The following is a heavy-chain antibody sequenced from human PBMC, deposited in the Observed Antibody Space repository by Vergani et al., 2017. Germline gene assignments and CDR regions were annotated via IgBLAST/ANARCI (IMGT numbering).Heavy chain of an antibody. Sequence: QVQLQESGPGLVKPSETLSLTCTVSGGSISSYYWSWIRQPPGKGLEWIGYIYYSGSTNYNPSLKSRVTRSVDTSKNRFSLKLSSVPAAETAVYYCARGRAMVRGVTLPVKPGGQGTLVTVPS. D-gene: IGHD3-10*01. J-gene: IGHJ5*02. CDR2: IYYSGST. CDR3: ARGRAMVRGVTLPVKP. V-gene: IGHV4-59*01. CDR1: GGSISSYY.